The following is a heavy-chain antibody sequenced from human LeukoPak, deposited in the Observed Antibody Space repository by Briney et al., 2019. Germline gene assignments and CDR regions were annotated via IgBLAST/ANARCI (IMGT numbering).Heavy chain of an antibody. D-gene: IGHD2-21*02. CDR1: GFTFSSYG. CDR3: AKVQLAYCGGDCYPDFDY. Sequence: GGSLRLSCAASGFTFSSYGMSWVRQAPGKGLEWVSAISGSGGSTYYADSVKGRFTISRDNSKNTLYLQMNSLRAEDTAVYYCAKVQLAYCGGDCYPDFDYWGQGTLVTVSS. V-gene: IGHV3-23*01. CDR2: ISGSGGST. J-gene: IGHJ4*02.